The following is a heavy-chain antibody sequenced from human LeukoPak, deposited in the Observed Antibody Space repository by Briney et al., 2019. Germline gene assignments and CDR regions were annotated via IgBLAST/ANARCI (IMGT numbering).Heavy chain of an antibody. Sequence: ASVKVSCKASGYTFTSYDINWVRQATGQGLEWMGWMNPNSGNTGYAQKFQGRVTMTTDTSTSTAYMELRSLRSDDTAVYYCARRSFTAGRMSGDAFDIWGQGTMVTVSS. CDR1: GYTFTSYD. CDR2: MNPNSGNT. CDR3: ARRSFTAGRMSGDAFDI. J-gene: IGHJ3*02. V-gene: IGHV1-8*01. D-gene: IGHD1-26*01.